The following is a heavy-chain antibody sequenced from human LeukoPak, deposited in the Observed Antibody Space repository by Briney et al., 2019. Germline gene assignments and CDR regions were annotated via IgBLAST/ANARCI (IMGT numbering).Heavy chain of an antibody. CDR1: GGSISSGDYY. Sequence: SETLSLTCTVSGGSISSGDYYWSWIRQPPGKGLEWIGYIYYSGSTYYNPSLKSRVTISVDTSKNQFSLKLSSVTAADTAVYYCARHQWLFPSCAFDIWGQGTMVTVSS. D-gene: IGHD3-22*01. V-gene: IGHV4-30-4*08. J-gene: IGHJ3*02. CDR3: ARHQWLFPSCAFDI. CDR2: IYYSGST.